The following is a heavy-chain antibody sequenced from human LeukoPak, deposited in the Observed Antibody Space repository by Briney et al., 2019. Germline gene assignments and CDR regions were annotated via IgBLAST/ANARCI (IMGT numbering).Heavy chain of an antibody. V-gene: IGHV2-5*02. CDR3: AHRSSYGFFGYFQH. J-gene: IGHJ1*01. CDR1: GFSLSTSGVG. Sequence: SGPTLVKPTQTLTLTCTFSGFSLSTSGVGVGWIRQPPGKALEWLALIYWDDDKRYSPSLKSRLTITKDTSKNQVVLTMTNMDPVDTATYYRAHRSSYGFFGYFQHWGQGTLVTVSS. D-gene: IGHD5-18*01. CDR2: IYWDDDK.